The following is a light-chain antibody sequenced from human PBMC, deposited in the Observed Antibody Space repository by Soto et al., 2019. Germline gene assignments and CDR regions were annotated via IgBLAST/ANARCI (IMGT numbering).Light chain of an antibody. V-gene: IGKV3-20*01. CDR2: GAS. CDR3: QQYSSSPRT. Sequence: EIVMTKSPATLSVSPGERATLSCRASQSVSSSYLAWYQQKPGQAPRLLIYGASSRATGIPDRFSGSGSGTDFTLTISRLEPEDFAVYYCQQYSSSPRTFGQGTKVDIK. J-gene: IGKJ1*01. CDR1: QSVSSSY.